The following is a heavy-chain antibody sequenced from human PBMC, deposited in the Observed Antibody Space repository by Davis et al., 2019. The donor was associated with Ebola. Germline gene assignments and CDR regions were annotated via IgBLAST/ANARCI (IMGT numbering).Heavy chain of an antibody. CDR3: VRVSEIYDSSGYYKGWFDY. CDR2: VYYTGST. J-gene: IGHJ4*02. D-gene: IGHD3-22*01. V-gene: IGHV4-59*01. CDR1: GDSFSSYY. Sequence: PSETLSLTCTVSGDSFSSYYWSWIRQPPGKGLEWIGYVYYTGSTNYNPPLKSRVSISQDTSKNQFSLRLSSVIAADTAVYYCVRVSEIYDSSGYYKGWFDYWGQGILVTVSS.